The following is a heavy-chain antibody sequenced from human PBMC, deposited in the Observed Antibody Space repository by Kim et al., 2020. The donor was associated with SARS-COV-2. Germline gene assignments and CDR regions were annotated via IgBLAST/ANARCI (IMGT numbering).Heavy chain of an antibody. Sequence: SETLSLTCTVSGGSISSSSYYWGWIRQPPGKGLEWIGSIYYSGSTYYNPSLKSRVTISVDTSKNQFSLKLSSVTAADTAVYYCATNRDSSSWYDWEVENYWGQGTLVTVSS. D-gene: IGHD6-13*01. CDR2: IYYSGST. J-gene: IGHJ4*02. V-gene: IGHV4-39*01. CDR1: GGSISSSSYY. CDR3: ATNRDSSSWYDWEVENY.